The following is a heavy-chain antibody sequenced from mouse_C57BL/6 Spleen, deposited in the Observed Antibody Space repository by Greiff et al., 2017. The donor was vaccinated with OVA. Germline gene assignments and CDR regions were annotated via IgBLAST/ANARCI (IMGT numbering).Heavy chain of an antibody. CDR1: GFTFSSYA. V-gene: IGHV5-9-1*02. J-gene: IGHJ3*01. CDR3: TRDHDYDSWFAY. CDR2: ISSGGDYI. Sequence: VKLVESGEGLVKPGGSLKLSCAASGFTFSSYAMSWVRQTPEKRLEWVAYISSGGDYIYYADTVKGRFTISRDNARNTLYLQMSSLKSEDTAMYYCTRDHDYDSWFAYWGQGTLVTVSA. D-gene: IGHD2-4*01.